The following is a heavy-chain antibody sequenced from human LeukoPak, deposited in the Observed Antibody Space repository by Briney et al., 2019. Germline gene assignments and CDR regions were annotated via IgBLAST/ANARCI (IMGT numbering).Heavy chain of an antibody. Sequence: PGGSLRLSCAASGFXFSSYSMNWVRQAPGKGLEWVSYISSSSSTIYYADSVKGRFTISRDNAKNSLYLQMNSLRDEDAAVYYCARDGSMITFGGVIVKDHDAFDIWGQGTMVTVSS. CDR3: ARDGSMITFGGVIVKDHDAFDI. J-gene: IGHJ3*02. D-gene: IGHD3-16*02. CDR2: ISSSSSTI. V-gene: IGHV3-48*02. CDR1: GFXFSSYS.